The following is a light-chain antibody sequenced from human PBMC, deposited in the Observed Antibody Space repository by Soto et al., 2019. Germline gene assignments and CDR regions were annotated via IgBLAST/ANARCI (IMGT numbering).Light chain of an antibody. J-gene: IGKJ1*01. Sequence: DIVMTQSPDSLAVSLGERATINCKSSQRVLYSSNNKNYLAWYQQKPGQPPKLLIYWSSTRESGVPDRFSGSGSGTDFTITISILQAEDVAVYDCQQYYRPWTVGQGTKVEIK. V-gene: IGKV4-1*01. CDR2: WSS. CDR1: QRVLYSSNNKNY. CDR3: QQYYRPWT.